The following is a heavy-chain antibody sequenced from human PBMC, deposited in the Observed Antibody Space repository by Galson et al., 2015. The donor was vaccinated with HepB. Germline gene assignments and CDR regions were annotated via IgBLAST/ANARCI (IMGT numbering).Heavy chain of an antibody. CDR1: GFTFSSYG. CDR2: ISYDGSYK. V-gene: IGHV3-30*18. CDR3: AKATDTSGWTYFDY. J-gene: IGHJ4*02. D-gene: IGHD6-19*01. Sequence: LRLSCAASGFTFSSYGMHWVRQVPGKGLEWVAIISYDGSYKYYADSVKGRFTFSRDNSKNTLYLQMNSLRAEDTAVYYCAKATDTSGWTYFDYWGQGTLVTVSS.